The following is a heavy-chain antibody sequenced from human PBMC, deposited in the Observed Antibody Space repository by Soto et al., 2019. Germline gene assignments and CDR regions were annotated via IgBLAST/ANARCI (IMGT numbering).Heavy chain of an antibody. D-gene: IGHD6-6*01. V-gene: IGHV2-5*01. CDR1: GFSLSTTGEG. Sequence: SGPTLVNPTQTLTLTCTFSGFSLSTTGEGVDWIRQPPGKALEWLAVIYWNDDKSYSPSLKSRLTSSKDTSKKQVVLTMMNMAPVDTGTYYCAQVDDVAALFAYLGQGTLVTVSS. CDR3: AQVDDVAALFAY. CDR2: IYWNDDK. J-gene: IGHJ4*02.